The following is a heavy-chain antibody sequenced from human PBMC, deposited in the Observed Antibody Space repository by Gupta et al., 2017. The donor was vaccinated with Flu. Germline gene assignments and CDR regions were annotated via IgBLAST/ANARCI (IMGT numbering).Heavy chain of an antibody. CDR3: ARGYDRYDIVVVTAAVYYGMDV. CDR2: IIPIFGTA. CDR1: GGTFSSYA. D-gene: IGHD2-21*02. J-gene: IGHJ6*02. V-gene: IGHV1-69*01. Sequence: QVQLVQSGAEVKKPGSSVKVSCKASGGTFSSYAISWVRQAPGQGLEWMGGIIPIFGTANYAQKFQGRVTITADESTSTAYMELSSLRSEDTAVYYCARGYDRYDIVVVTAAVYYGMDVWGQGTTVTVSS.